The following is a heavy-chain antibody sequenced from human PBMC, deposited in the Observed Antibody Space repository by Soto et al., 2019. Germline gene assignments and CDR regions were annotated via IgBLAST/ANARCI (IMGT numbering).Heavy chain of an antibody. Sequence: EVQLVESGGGLVQPGRSLRLSCAASGYTFDDFSMHWVRHTPGEGLEWVSGISWNSGSIDYADSVKGRFSISRDNAKNSLYLQLNSLRTEDTALYYCTRASHSDFGDYGYFEFWGQGTLVTVSS. CDR3: TRASHSDFGDYGYFEF. J-gene: IGHJ4*02. CDR2: ISWNSGSI. D-gene: IGHD4-17*01. V-gene: IGHV3-9*01. CDR1: GYTFDDFS.